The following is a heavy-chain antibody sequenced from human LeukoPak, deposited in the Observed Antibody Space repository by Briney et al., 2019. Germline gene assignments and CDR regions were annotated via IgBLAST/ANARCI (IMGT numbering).Heavy chain of an antibody. J-gene: IGHJ2*01. D-gene: IGHD6-13*01. V-gene: IGHV4-59*01. CDR3: ARTYGSSGLGYFDL. CDR2: ISYTGST. Sequence: PSEALSLTCTVSGGSFSTFYWSWIRQPPGKGLEWIGYISYTGSTNYNPSLKSRLTISVDTSKNQFSLKLSSVTAADTAVYYCARTYGSSGLGYFDLWGRGTLVT. CDR1: GGSFSTFY.